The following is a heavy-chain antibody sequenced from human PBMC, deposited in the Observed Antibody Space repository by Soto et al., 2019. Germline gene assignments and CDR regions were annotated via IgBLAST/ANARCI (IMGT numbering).Heavy chain of an antibody. CDR1: GGSISSGDYY. V-gene: IGHV4-30-4*01. Sequence: SETLSLTCTVSGGSISSGDYYWGWIRQPPGKGLEWIGYIYYSGSTYYNPSLKSRVTISVDTSKNQFSLKLSSVTAADTAVYYCARGWKGASYYDFWCGYYTGLAHSLDYWGQGTLVTVSS. CDR2: IYYSGST. D-gene: IGHD3-3*01. J-gene: IGHJ4*02. CDR3: ARGWKGASYYDFWCGYYTGLAHSLDY.